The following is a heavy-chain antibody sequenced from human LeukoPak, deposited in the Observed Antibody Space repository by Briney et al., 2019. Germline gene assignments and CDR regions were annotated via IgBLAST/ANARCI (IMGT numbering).Heavy chain of an antibody. CDR3: ARDLDSSGYYFRWFDP. Sequence: ASVKVSCKASGYTFTGYYMHWVRQAPGQGLEWMGWINPNNDGTNYAQKFQGRVTMTRDTSINTAYMELSRLRSDDTAVYYCARDLDSSGYYFRWFDPWGQGTLVTVSS. V-gene: IGHV1-2*02. D-gene: IGHD3-22*01. CDR1: GYTFTGYY. J-gene: IGHJ5*02. CDR2: INPNNDGT.